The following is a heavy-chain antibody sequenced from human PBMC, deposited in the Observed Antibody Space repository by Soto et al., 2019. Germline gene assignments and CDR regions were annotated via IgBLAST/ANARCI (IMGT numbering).Heavy chain of an antibody. V-gene: IGHV4-31*03. Sequence: SETLSLTCTVSGGSISSGGYYWSWIRQHPGKGLEWIGYIYYSGSTYYNPSLKSRVTISVDTSKNQFSLKLSSVTAADTAVYYCARATQEPRAYYYGPYGMDVWGQGTTVTVSS. CDR1: GGSISSGGYY. D-gene: IGHD3-10*01. CDR2: IYYSGST. CDR3: ARATQEPRAYYYGPYGMDV. J-gene: IGHJ6*02.